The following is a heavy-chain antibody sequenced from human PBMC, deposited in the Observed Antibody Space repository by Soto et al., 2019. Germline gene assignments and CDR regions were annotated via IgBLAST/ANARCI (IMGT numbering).Heavy chain of an antibody. CDR2: IYHSGYA. CDR1: SGSVSSDYW. V-gene: IGHV4-4*02. Sequence: SETLSLTCTVSSGSVSSDYWWNWVRQPPGKGLEWIGQIYHSGYADYSPSLRSRLSISIDESNNQFSLKLASVTAADTAVYFCATSKSKTFANWGQGTLVTVSS. CDR3: ATSKSKTFAN. J-gene: IGHJ4*02.